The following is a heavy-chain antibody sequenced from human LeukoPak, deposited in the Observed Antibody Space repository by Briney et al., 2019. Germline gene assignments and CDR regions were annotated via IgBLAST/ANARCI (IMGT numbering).Heavy chain of an antibody. CDR2: IYPGDSDT. J-gene: IGHJ5*02. Sequence: GESLKISCKGSRYSFTNYWIGWVRPMPGKGLEWMGIIYPGDSDTKYSPSFQGQVTISADKSISTAYLQWSSLKASDTAMYYCARHYDSNAYPHSFYPWGQGTLVTVSS. CDR1: RYSFTNYW. V-gene: IGHV5-51*01. CDR3: ARHYDSNAYPHSFYP. D-gene: IGHD3-22*01.